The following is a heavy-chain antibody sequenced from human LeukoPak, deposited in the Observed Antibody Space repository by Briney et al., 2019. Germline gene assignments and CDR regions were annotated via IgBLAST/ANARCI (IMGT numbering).Heavy chain of an antibody. CDR2: ISSTDTTM. V-gene: IGHV3-11*01. Sequence: GGSLRLSCAASGFIFSDYYMTWIRQAPGKGLEWLSYISSTDTTMYQADSVKGRFTVSRDDAKNSLYLQMDSLRAEDTAVYYCARGGVFGATYSWFDPWGQGTLVTASS. CDR1: GFIFSDYY. CDR3: ARGGVFGATYSWFDP. D-gene: IGHD3-3*01. J-gene: IGHJ5*02.